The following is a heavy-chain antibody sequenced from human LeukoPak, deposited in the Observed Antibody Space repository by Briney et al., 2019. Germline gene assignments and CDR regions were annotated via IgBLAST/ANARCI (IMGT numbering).Heavy chain of an antibody. CDR3: TKISSLVSSGTEEYFDY. D-gene: IGHD6-25*01. CDR1: RFSFDDHA. CDR2: ISWNSDII. J-gene: IGHJ4*02. Sequence: GGSLRLSCAASRFSFDDHAMHWVRQAPGKGLEWVSGISWNSDIIDYADSVKGRFTISRDNAKNSLYLQMSSLRAEDTAFYYCTKISSLVSSGTEEYFDYWGQGTLVTVSS. V-gene: IGHV3-9*01.